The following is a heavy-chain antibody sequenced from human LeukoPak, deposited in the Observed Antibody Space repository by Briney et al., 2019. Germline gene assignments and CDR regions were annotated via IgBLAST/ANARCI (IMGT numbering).Heavy chain of an antibody. CDR3: ARKSSCGGDCYSVGGAFDI. D-gene: IGHD2-21*02. CDR2: INTSGGST. CDR1: GYTFTSYY. V-gene: IGHV1-46*01. Sequence: ALVKVSCKASGYTFTSYYMHWVRQAPGQGLEWMGIINTSGGSTRYAQKFQGRVTMTRDTSTSTVYMELNSLRFDDTAVYYCARKSSCGGDCYSVGGAFDIWGQGTMVTVSS. J-gene: IGHJ3*02.